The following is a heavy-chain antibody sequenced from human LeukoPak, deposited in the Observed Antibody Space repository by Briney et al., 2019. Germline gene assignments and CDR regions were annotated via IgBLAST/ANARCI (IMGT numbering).Heavy chain of an antibody. CDR1: GFTFSSYA. V-gene: IGHV3-23*01. J-gene: IGHJ6*03. CDR2: ISGSGGST. Sequence: GGSLRLSCAASGFTFSSYAMSWVRQAPGKGLEWVSAISGSGGSTYYADSVKGRFTISRDNAKKSVYLHMSSLRAEDTALYYCARLSAYYYGSYFYYYMDVWGKGTTVTVSS. CDR3: ARLSAYYYGSYFYYYMDV. D-gene: IGHD3-10*01.